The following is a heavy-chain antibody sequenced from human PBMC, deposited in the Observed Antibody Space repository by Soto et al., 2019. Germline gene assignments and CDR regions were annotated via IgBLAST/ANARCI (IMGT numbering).Heavy chain of an antibody. CDR3: VRDRFGYGDSGD. CDR2: INPSDGST. V-gene: IGHV1-46*01. J-gene: IGHJ4*02. D-gene: IGHD4-17*01. Sequence: QVFLVQSGAEVKKPGASVKVSCKTSGYTFTTYYMHWVRQAPGQGLEWMGVINPSDGSTYSAQKFQGRVTMTWDTSTSTVYLELSSLRAEDSAMYYCVRDRFGYGDSGDWGQGTLVTVSS. CDR1: GYTFTTYY.